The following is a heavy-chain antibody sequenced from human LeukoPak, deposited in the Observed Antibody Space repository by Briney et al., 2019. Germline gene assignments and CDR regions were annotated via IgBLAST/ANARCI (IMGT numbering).Heavy chain of an antibody. CDR1: GFTLTNHA. D-gene: IGHD3-10*01. CDR2: VVGTGGT. V-gene: IGHV3-23*01. Sequence: GGSLRLSCAVSGFTLTNHAVSWVRQAPGKGLEWVSIVVGTGGTYYADSVKGRFTISRDNSRSTLYLQMNSLRPEDTAIYYCAREGYYGSGSPPSLYFDYWGQGTLVTVSS. CDR3: AREGYYGSGSPPSLYFDY. J-gene: IGHJ4*02.